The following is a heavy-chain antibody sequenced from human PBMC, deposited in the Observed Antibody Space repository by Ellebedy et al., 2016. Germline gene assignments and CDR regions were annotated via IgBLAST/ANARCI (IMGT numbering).Heavy chain of an antibody. J-gene: IGHJ2*01. Sequence: SETLSLXCTVSGGSISSYYWSWIRQPPGKGLEWIGSIYYSGSTYYNPSLKSRVTISVDTSKNQFSLKLSSVTAADTAVYYCAKLDIVVVPAADHWYFDLWGRGTLVTVSS. CDR3: AKLDIVVVPAADHWYFDL. D-gene: IGHD2-2*01. CDR2: IYYSGST. CDR1: GGSISSYY. V-gene: IGHV4-59*12.